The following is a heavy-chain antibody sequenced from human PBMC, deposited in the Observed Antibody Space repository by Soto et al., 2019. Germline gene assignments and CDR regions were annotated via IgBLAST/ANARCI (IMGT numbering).Heavy chain of an antibody. V-gene: IGHV1-46*01. CDR3: ERGGGSQREFDY. J-gene: IGHJ4*02. CDR1: GYTFTSYY. CDR2: INPSGGST. Sequence: ASVKVSCKASGYTFTSYYMHWVRQAPGQGLEWMGIINPSGGSTSYAQKFQGRVTMTRDTSTSTVYMELSSLRSEETAVYYCERGGGSQREFDYWGQGTLVTVSS. D-gene: IGHD3-10*01.